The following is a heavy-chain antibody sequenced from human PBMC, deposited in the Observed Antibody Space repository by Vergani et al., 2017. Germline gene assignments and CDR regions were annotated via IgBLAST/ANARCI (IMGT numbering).Heavy chain of an antibody. CDR2: ISSSGSTI. V-gene: IGHV3-48*03. CDR3: ARAHYYYGMDV. Sequence: EVQLVESGGGLVQPGGSLRLSCAASGFTFSSYEMNWVRQAPGKGLEWVSYISSSGSTIYYADSVKGRFTISRDNAKNSLYLQMNSLRAEDTAVYYCARAHYYYGMDVWGQGTTVTVSS. J-gene: IGHJ6*02. CDR1: GFTFSSYE.